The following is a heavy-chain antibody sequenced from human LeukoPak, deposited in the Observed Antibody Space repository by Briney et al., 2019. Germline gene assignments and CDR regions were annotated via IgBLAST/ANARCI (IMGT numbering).Heavy chain of an antibody. V-gene: IGHV3-7*01. Sequence: GGSLRLSWAASGFTFSNYWMTWVRQAPGKGLEWVANVNQDGSERYYANSVRGRFTISRDNAKNSLDLQMNSLRAEDTALYFCAKANAMDVWGQGTTVTVSS. J-gene: IGHJ6*02. CDR3: AKANAMDV. CDR2: VNQDGSER. CDR1: GFTFSNYW.